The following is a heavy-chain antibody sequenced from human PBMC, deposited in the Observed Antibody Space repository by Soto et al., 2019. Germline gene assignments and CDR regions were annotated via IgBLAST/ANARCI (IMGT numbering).Heavy chain of an antibody. CDR1: GFTFGDYA. Sequence: PGGSLRLSCTASGFTFGDYAMSWFRQAPGKGLEWVGFIRSKAYGGTTEYAASVKGRFTISRDDSKSIAYLQMNSLKTEDTAVYYCTRDPPVLGYLAYYYYGMDVWGQGTPVTVSS. D-gene: IGHD3-16*01. V-gene: IGHV3-49*03. J-gene: IGHJ6*02. CDR3: TRDPPVLGYLAYYYYGMDV. CDR2: IRSKAYGGTT.